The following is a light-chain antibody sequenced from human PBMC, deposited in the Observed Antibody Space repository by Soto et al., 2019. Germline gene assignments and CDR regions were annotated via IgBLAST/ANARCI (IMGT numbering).Light chain of an antibody. CDR2: AAS. CDR3: LQDYTYPHT. CDR1: QDIRND. Sequence: AIQMTQSPSSLSASVGDTVTITCRASQDIRNDLGWYQQKPGKAPKRLIYAASTLQSGVPSRFSGSRSGTDFTLTISSLQPGDFATYYCLQDYTYPHTFGQGTKLEIK. J-gene: IGKJ2*01. V-gene: IGKV1-6*02.